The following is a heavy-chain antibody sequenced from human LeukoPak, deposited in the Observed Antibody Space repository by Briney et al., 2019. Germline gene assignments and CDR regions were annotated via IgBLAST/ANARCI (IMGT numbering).Heavy chain of an antibody. CDR1: GGSISSSSYY. CDR2: IYYSGST. CDR3: AIGTNYGSGSYSVIDY. D-gene: IGHD3-10*01. Sequence: SETLSLTCTVSGGSISSSSYYWGWIRQPPGEGLEWIGSIYYSGSTYYNPSLKSRVTISVDTSKNQFSLKLSSVTAADTAVYYCAIGTNYGSGSYSVIDYWGQGTLVTVSS. V-gene: IGHV4-39*01. J-gene: IGHJ4*02.